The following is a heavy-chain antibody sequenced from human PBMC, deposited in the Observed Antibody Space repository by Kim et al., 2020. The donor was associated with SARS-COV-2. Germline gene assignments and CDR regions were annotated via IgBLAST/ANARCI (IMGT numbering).Heavy chain of an antibody. CDR1: GGTFSSYA. J-gene: IGHJ6*02. V-gene: IGHV1-69*13. CDR2: IIPIFGTA. D-gene: IGHD6-13*01. Sequence: SVKVSCKASGGTFSSYAISWVRQAPGQGLEWMGGIIPIFGTANYAQKFQGRVTITADESTGTAYMELSSLRSEDTAVYYCARSRKYSSSWYAVPYGMDVWGQGTTVTVSS. CDR3: ARSRKYSSSWYAVPYGMDV.